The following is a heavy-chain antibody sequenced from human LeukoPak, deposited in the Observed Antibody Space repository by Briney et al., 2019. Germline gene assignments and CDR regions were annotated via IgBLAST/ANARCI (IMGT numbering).Heavy chain of an antibody. CDR3: ARASGWRGGPFDY. D-gene: IGHD6-19*01. J-gene: IGHJ4*02. V-gene: IGHV4-39*07. Sequence: SETLSLTCTVSGGSISSSSYYWGWIRQPPGTGLEWIGSIYYSGSTYYNPSLKSRVTISVDTSKNQFSLKLSSVTAADTAVYYCARASGWRGGPFDYWGQGTLVTVSS. CDR2: IYYSGST. CDR1: GGSISSSSYY.